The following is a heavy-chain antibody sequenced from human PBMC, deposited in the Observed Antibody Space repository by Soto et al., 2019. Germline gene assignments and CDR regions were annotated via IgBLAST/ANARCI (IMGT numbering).Heavy chain of an antibody. V-gene: IGHV4-59*01. CDR3: ARVPGHDFWSGYKNGFGHYYYGMDV. Sequence: SETLSLTCTVSGGSISSYYWSWIRQPPGKGLEWIGYIYYSGSTNYNPSLKSRVTISVDTSKNQFSLKLSSVTAADTAVYYCARVPGHDFWSGYKNGFGHYYYGMDVWGQGTTVTVSS. J-gene: IGHJ6*02. D-gene: IGHD3-3*01. CDR2: IYYSGST. CDR1: GGSISSYY.